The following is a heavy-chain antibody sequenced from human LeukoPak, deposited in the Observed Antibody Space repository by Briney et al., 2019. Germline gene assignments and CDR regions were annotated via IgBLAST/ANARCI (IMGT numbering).Heavy chain of an antibody. CDR1: GGTFSSYA. CDR3: ARSGYYDSSEHAFDI. V-gene: IGHV1-69*05. Sequence: ASVKVSCKASGGTFSSYAISWVRQAPGQGLEWMGGIIPIFGTANYAQKFQGRVTITTDESTSTAYMELSSLRSEDTAVNYCARSGYYDSSEHAFDIWGQGTMVTVSS. D-gene: IGHD3-22*01. J-gene: IGHJ3*02. CDR2: IIPIFGTA.